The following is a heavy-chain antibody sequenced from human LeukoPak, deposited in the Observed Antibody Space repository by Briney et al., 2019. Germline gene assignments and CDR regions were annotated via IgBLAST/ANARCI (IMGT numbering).Heavy chain of an antibody. CDR2: ISGSGGST. J-gene: IGHJ5*02. Sequence: GGSLRLSCAASGFTFSSYAMSWVRQAPGKGLEWFSAISGSGGSTYYADSVKGRFTISRDNSKNTLYLQMNSLRAEDTAVYYCAKVPDGREANWFDPWGQGTLVTVSS. D-gene: IGHD1-14*01. V-gene: IGHV3-23*01. CDR1: GFTFSSYA. CDR3: AKVPDGREANWFDP.